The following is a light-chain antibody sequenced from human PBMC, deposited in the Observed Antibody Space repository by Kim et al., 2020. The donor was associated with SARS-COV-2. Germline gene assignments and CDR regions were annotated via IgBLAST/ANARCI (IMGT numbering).Light chain of an antibody. CDR1: SSGVSGYVY. V-gene: IGLV2-11*01. CDR3: CSYAGGHILL. Sequence: QSALTQPRSVSGSPGQSVTISCTGTSSGVSGYVYVSWYQQHPDKAPKLIIYDVSKRPSGVPYCFSGSKSGNTASLTISGLQAEDEADYYCCSYAGGHILLFGGGTQLTVL. J-gene: IGLJ2*01. CDR2: DVS.